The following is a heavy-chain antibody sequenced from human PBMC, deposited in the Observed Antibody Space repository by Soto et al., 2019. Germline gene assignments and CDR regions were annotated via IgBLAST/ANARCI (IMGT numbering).Heavy chain of an antibody. CDR1: GFTFSSYG. D-gene: IGHD5-12*01. CDR2: ISYDGSNK. V-gene: IGHV3-30*18. J-gene: IGHJ4*02. CDR3: AKDGGEMATIPAFDY. Sequence: VQLVESGGGVVQPGRSLRLSCAASGFTFSSYGMHWVRQAPGKGLEWVAVISYDGSNKYYADSVKGRFTISRDNSKNTLYLQMNSLRAEDTAVYYCAKDGGEMATIPAFDYWGQGTLVTVSS.